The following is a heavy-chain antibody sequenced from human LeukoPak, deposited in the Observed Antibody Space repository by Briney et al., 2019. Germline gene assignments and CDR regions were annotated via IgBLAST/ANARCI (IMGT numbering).Heavy chain of an antibody. J-gene: IGHJ4*02. CDR3: ARDIGCGDYDY. V-gene: IGHV3-7*01. Sequence: PGGSLRLSCAASGFTFSRFWMSWVRQAPGKGLEWVANIKEDGSQKYYVDSVKGRFTISRDNAKNSLYLQMNSLRAEDTSVYYCARDIGCGDYDYWGQGTLVTVSS. D-gene: IGHD6-19*01. CDR2: IKEDGSQK. CDR1: GFTFSRFW.